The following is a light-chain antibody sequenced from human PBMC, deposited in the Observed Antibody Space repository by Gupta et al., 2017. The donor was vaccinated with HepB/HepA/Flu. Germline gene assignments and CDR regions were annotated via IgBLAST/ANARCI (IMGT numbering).Light chain of an antibody. CDR2: AAS. CDR1: QSVSSN. Sequence: IVMTQAPVTLSVSPGERVTLACRASQSVSSNLAWYQQKPGQAPRLLIAAASTRATNIPARFSSSGSGTECTLTISNLQSEDFGVYYCQQYHNGRASFGQGTKLEMK. V-gene: IGKV3-15*01. CDR3: QQYHNGRAS. J-gene: IGKJ2*03.